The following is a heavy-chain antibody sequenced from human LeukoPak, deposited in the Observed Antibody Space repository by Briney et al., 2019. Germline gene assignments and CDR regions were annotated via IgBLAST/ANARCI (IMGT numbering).Heavy chain of an antibody. CDR2: TRHDGSNK. D-gene: IGHD6-19*01. J-gene: IGHJ4*02. V-gene: IGHV3-30*02. CDR3: AKVRWDNSGWYYLDS. CDR1: GFTFSSYD. Sequence: GGSLRLSCAASGFTFSSYDIHWVRQAPGKGLEWVAFTRHDGSNKHYADSVRGRFTISRDNSKNTLYLQMNSLRADDTAVYYCAKVRWDNSGWYYLDSWGQGTLVTVSS.